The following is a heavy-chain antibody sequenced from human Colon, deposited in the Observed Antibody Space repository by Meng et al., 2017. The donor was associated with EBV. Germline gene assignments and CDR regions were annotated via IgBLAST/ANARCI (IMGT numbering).Heavy chain of an antibody. J-gene: IGHJ4*02. Sequence: QVHLVQSGGEVRKPGXSVKVSCKASGYSFSGYTLNWVRQAPGQGLEWMGWINTNTGDPTYAQGFTGRFVFSLDTSVSTAYLQISGLKAEDTATYFCTRAHDYLGVSGHLTIFEYWGQGTLVTGSS. CDR3: TRAHDYLGVSGHLTIFEY. CDR1: GYSFSGYT. D-gene: IGHD3-16*01. CDR2: INTNTGDP. V-gene: IGHV7-4-1*02.